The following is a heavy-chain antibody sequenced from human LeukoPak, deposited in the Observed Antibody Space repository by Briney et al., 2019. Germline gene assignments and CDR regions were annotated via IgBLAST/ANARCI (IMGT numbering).Heavy chain of an antibody. CDR2: ISYDANIGSNK. CDR1: GFTFGRYA. D-gene: IGHD3-3*01. Sequence: KPGRSLRLSCATSGFTFGRYAMHWVRQAPGKGLEWVALISYDANIGSNKYYADSVKGRFTISRDNSKNTLYLQMNSLRAEDTAVYYCARDGGYDFWSGYYQDYWGQGTLVTVSS. V-gene: IGHV3-30-3*01. CDR3: ARDGGYDFWSGYYQDY. J-gene: IGHJ4*02.